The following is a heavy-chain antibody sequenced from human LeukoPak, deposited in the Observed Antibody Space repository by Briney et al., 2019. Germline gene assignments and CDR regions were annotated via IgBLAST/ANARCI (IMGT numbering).Heavy chain of an antibody. CDR3: AKDQVRMTYYDILTGYYSQYYFDY. CDR1: GFTFSSYG. D-gene: IGHD3-9*01. CDR2: ISGSGGST. V-gene: IGHV3-23*01. Sequence: GGSLRLSCAASGFTFSSYGMGWVRQAPGKGLEWVSAISGSGGSTYYADSVKGRFTISRDNSKNTLYLQMNSLRAEDTAVYYCAKDQVRMTYYDILTGYYSQYYFDYWGQGTLVTVSS. J-gene: IGHJ4*02.